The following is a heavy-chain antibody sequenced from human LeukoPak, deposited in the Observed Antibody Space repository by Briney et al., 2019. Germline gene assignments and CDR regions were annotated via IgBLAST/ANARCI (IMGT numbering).Heavy chain of an antibody. Sequence: GGSVRLSCTASGFTFGDYGMSWVRQAPGKGLEWVGFIRSKAYGGTAEYAASVKGRFIISRDDSKSIAYLQMNGLKTEDTAVYYCTRISGPRYYFDYWGQGTLVTPSA. V-gene: IGHV3-49*04. CDR2: IRSKAYGGTA. D-gene: IGHD1-14*01. CDR3: TRISGPRYYFDY. J-gene: IGHJ4*02. CDR1: GFTFGDYG.